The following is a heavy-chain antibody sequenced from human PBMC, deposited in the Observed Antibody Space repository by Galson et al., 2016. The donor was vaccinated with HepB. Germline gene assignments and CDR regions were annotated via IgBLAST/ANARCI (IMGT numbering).Heavy chain of an antibody. Sequence: SLRLSCAASGFSFSTYAMSWVRQAPGKGQEWVSSISSSGTYIYYADSMKGRFTISRDNAENSLFLQMNSLRAEDTAVYYCARVYYYDSSGYSHVGFDYWGQGPWSPSPQ. J-gene: IGHJ4*02. CDR1: GFSFSTYA. V-gene: IGHV3-21*01. CDR3: ARVYYYDSSGYSHVGFDY. D-gene: IGHD3-22*01. CDR2: ISSSGTYI.